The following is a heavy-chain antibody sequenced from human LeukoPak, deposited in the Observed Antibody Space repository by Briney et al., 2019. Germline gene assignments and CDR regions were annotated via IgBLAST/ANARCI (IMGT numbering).Heavy chain of an antibody. Sequence: PGGSLRLSCAASGFTFSSYGMHWVRQAPGKGLEWVAVIWYDGSNKYYADSVKGRFTISRDNSKNTLYLQMNSLRAEDTAVYYCARGRKKGIAVAGTYPFDPWGQGTLVTVSS. D-gene: IGHD6-19*01. CDR3: ARGRKKGIAVAGTYPFDP. CDR1: GFTFSSYG. CDR2: IWYDGSNK. V-gene: IGHV3-33*01. J-gene: IGHJ5*02.